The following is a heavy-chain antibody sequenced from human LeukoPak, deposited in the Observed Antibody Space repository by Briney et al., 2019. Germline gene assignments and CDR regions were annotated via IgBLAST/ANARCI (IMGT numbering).Heavy chain of an antibody. CDR1: GGSISSSSYY. D-gene: IGHD3-22*01. J-gene: IGHJ5*02. V-gene: IGHV4-39*07. Sequence: SETLSLTCTVSGGSISSSSYYWGWIRQPPGKGLEWIGSIYYSGSTYYNPSLKSRVTISVGTSKNQFSLKLSSVTAADTAVYYCARGYYDAPNNWFDPWGQGTLVTVSS. CDR3: ARGYYDAPNNWFDP. CDR2: IYYSGST.